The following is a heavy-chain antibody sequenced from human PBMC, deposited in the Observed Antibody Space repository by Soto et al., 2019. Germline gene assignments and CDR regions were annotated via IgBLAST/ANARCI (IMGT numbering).Heavy chain of an antibody. CDR2: ISSSSSII. V-gene: IGHV3-48*02. D-gene: IGHD4-17*01. CDR1: GCSQSSCC. CDR3: ARDSVLYVELSLFQDY. J-gene: IGHJ4*02. Sequence: EVSRRCPGVASGCSQSSCCMNWVRHAPGQGQGWVSYISSSSSIIYYADSVKGRFTISRDNAKNSLYLQMNSLRDEDTAVYYCARDSVLYVELSLFQDYWGQGTRVTVST.